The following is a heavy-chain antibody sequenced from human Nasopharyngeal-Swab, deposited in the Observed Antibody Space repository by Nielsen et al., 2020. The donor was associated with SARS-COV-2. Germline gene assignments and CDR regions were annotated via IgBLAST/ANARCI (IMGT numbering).Heavy chain of an antibody. Sequence: ASVKVSCKASGYTFTSYYMHWVRQAHGQGLEWMGIINPSGGSTSYAQKFQGRVTMTRDTSTSTVYMELSSLRSEDTAVYYCARGPPGYCSSTSCSYYYYYMDVWGKGTTVTVSS. V-gene: IGHV1-46*01. CDR3: ARGPPGYCSSTSCSYYYYYMDV. CDR1: GYTFTSYY. J-gene: IGHJ6*03. CDR2: INPSGGST. D-gene: IGHD2-2*03.